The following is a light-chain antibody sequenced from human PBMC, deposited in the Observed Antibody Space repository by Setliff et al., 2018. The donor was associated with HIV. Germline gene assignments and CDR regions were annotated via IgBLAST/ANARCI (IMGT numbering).Light chain of an antibody. V-gene: IGLV3-21*04. J-gene: IGLJ1*01. Sequence: SYELTQRPSVSVAPGKTARITCGGDNIGIKSVHWYQQKPGQASVVVMYYDHDRPSWIPERFSGSNSGNTATLTISRVEVGDEADYYCKVWDSSSDHYVFGSGTKVTVL. CDR1: NIGIKS. CDR2: YDH. CDR3: KVWDSSSDHYV.